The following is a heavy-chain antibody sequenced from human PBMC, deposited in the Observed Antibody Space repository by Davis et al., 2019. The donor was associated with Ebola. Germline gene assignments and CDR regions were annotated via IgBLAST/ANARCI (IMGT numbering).Heavy chain of an antibody. CDR3: VKDRYSSGWYGPNYFDY. D-gene: IGHD6-19*01. J-gene: IGHJ4*02. V-gene: IGHV3-23*01. CDR1: GFTFSSYA. CDR2: ISGSGGST. Sequence: GESLKISCAASGFTFSSYAMSWVRQAPGKGLEWVSAISGSGGSTYYADSVKGRFTISRDNSKNTLYLQMSSLRAEDTAVYYCVKDRYSSGWYGPNYFDYWGQGTLVTVSS.